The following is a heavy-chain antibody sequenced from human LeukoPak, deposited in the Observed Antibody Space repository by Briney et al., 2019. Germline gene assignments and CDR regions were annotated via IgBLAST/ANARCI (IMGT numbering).Heavy chain of an antibody. J-gene: IGHJ6*02. D-gene: IGHD3-9*01. CDR2: IRSEANSYAT. V-gene: IGHV3-73*01. CDR3: GTGDILTGSHLHGADV. Sequence: GGSLRLSCAASGFTFSGSTMHWVRQASGKGLEWVGRIRSEANSYATAYAASVKGRFTISRDDSKSTAYLQINSLKTEDTAVYYCGTGDILTGSHLHGADVWGQGTTVTVSS. CDR1: GFTFSGST.